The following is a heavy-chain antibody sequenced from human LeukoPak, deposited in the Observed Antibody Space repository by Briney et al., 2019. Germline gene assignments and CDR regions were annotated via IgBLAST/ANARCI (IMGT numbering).Heavy chain of an antibody. Sequence: GGSLRLSCAASGFTLSSYWMHWVRQAPGKGLVWVSRIKSDGRTNYADSVKGRFTISRDNAKNTVSLQMNSLGAEDTGVYYCARAPSEIGGYYPEYFRHWGQGTLVIVSS. V-gene: IGHV3-74*01. CDR2: IKSDGRT. J-gene: IGHJ1*01. CDR1: GFTLSSYW. CDR3: ARAPSEIGGYYPEYFRH. D-gene: IGHD3-22*01.